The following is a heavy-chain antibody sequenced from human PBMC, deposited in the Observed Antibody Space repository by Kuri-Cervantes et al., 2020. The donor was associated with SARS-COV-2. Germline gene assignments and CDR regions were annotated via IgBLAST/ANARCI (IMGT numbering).Heavy chain of an antibody. CDR3: ASYRDFWSGTAGIDY. Sequence: SVKVSCKASGVNLSSYAIAWVRQAPGQGLEWMGRIIPIYGTTNYAQKVQGRVTITADESTNTAYMELSSLRSEDTAVYYCASYRDFWSGTAGIDYWGQGTLVTVSS. D-gene: IGHD3-3*01. V-gene: IGHV1-69*13. J-gene: IGHJ4*02. CDR1: GVNLSSYA. CDR2: IIPIYGTT.